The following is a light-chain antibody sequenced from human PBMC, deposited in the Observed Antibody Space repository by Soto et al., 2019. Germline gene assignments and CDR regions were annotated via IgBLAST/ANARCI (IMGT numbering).Light chain of an antibody. V-gene: IGKV1-39*01. CDR3: QHSYSSPT. CDR2: AAP. J-gene: IGKJ2*01. CDR1: QNIFTY. Sequence: DIQMTQSPSSLSASVGDRVTITCRASQNIFTYLNWYQQRPGKAPNLLIYAAPNLQSGVPSRFSGSGSGTDFTLTISSLQPEDFATYYCQHSYSSPTFGQGTKLEIK.